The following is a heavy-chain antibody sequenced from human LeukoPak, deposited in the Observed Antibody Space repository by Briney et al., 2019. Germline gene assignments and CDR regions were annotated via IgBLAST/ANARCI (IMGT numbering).Heavy chain of an antibody. CDR2: IKQDGSEK. CDR1: GFTFSSYS. Sequence: PGGSLRLSCAASGFTFSSYSMNWVRQAPGKGLEWVANIKQDGSEKTYVDSVKGRFTISRDNVKNSIFLQMNSLRVEDTAMYYCARDGGTDWYDPWGQGTLVSVSS. CDR3: ARDGGTDWYDP. D-gene: IGHD3-16*01. J-gene: IGHJ5*02. V-gene: IGHV3-7*01.